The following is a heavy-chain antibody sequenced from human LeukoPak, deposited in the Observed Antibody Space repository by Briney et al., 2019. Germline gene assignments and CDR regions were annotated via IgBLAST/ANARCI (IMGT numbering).Heavy chain of an antibody. Sequence: GPVKVSCKASGYTFTGYYMHWVRQAPGQGLEWMGWINPNSGGTNYAQKFQGRVTMTRDTSISTAYMELSRLRSDDTAVYYCARAAVATYWFDPWGQGTLVTVSS. J-gene: IGHJ5*02. CDR2: INPNSGGT. CDR1: GYTFTGYY. V-gene: IGHV1-2*02. D-gene: IGHD5-12*01. CDR3: ARAAVATYWFDP.